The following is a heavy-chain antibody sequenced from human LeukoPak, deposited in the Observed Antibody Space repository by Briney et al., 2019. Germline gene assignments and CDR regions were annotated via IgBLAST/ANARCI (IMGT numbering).Heavy chain of an antibody. V-gene: IGHV1-69*06. CDR3: AVRYCSSTSCYSNDAFDI. D-gene: IGHD2-2*01. Sequence: GASVKVSCKASGGTFTSYAISWVRQARGQGLEWMGGIIPIFGTANYAQKFQGRVTITADKSPSTACMELSSLRSEDTAVYYCAVRYCSSTSCYSNDAFDIWGQGTMVTVSS. J-gene: IGHJ3*02. CDR1: GGTFTSYA. CDR2: IIPIFGTA.